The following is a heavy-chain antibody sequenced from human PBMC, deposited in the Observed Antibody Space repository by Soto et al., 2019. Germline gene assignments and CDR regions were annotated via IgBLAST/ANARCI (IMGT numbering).Heavy chain of an antibody. CDR1: GASISYGGFS. V-gene: IGHV4-30-2*06. Sequence: QLQLQESGSGVVKTSETLSLTCTVSGASISYGGFSWSWIRQSPGKGLEWIGYISHLENTYLHPSFKSRLTMSIDRTRNLFSLKLSSVTAADMAVYYCARGGGYDSFDYWGQGVLVTVSS. CDR3: ARGGGYDSFDY. J-gene: IGHJ4*02. CDR2: ISHLENT. D-gene: IGHD5-12*01.